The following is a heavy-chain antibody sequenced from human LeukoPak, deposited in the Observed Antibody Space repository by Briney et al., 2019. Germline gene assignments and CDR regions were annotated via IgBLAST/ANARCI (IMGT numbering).Heavy chain of an antibody. D-gene: IGHD6-6*01. Sequence: GGSLRLSCAASGVTFSSYSMNWVRHAPGKGLEWVSSISSSSSYIYYADSVKGRFTISRDNAKNSLYLQMNSLRAEDTAVYYCARGGVYSSSSVDVWGKGTTVTVSS. V-gene: IGHV3-21*01. CDR1: GVTFSSYS. J-gene: IGHJ6*04. CDR3: ARGGVYSSSSVDV. CDR2: ISSSSSYI.